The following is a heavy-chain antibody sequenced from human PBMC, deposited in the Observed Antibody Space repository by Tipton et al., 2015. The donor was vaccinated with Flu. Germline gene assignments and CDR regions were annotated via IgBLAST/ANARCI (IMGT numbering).Heavy chain of an antibody. Sequence: SLRLSCAASGFTFSSLWMHWVRQVPGKGLEWVSRVNHDGSGTTYADSVKGRFTISRDNARSTLYLQMNSLRGEDTAVYYCATGVAYYYDRWGQGTLVTVSS. CDR1: GFTFSSLW. J-gene: IGHJ4*02. CDR2: VNHDGSGT. CDR3: ATGVAYYYDR. D-gene: IGHD3-22*01. V-gene: IGHV3-74*01.